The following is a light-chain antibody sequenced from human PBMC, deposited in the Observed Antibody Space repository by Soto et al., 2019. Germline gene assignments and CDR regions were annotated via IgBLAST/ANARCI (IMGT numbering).Light chain of an antibody. CDR1: SSDIGGYNY. CDR3: SSYTTTSTFL. J-gene: IGLJ1*01. CDR2: EVS. V-gene: IGLV2-14*01. Sequence: QSALTQSASVSGSPGQSITISCTGTSSDIGGYNYVSWYQQHPDKAPKLLIYEVSNRPLGVSDRFSGSKSGNTASLTISGLQAEDEADYYCSSYTTTSTFLFAAGTKLTVL.